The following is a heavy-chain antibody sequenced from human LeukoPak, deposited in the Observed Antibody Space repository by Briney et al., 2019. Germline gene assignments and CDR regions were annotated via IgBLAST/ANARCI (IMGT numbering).Heavy chain of an antibody. CDR1: GGSISGRSYY. CDR2: IYYSGTT. J-gene: IGHJ5*02. CDR3: AHLRPTTGFDP. D-gene: IGHD4-17*01. Sequence: SETLSLTCTVSGGSISGRSYYWAWIRQPPGKGLEWIGTIYYSGTTYYNPTLKSRVTISVDTPTNHFSLTLSSVTAADTAVYYCAHLRPTTGFDPWGQGTLVTVSS. V-gene: IGHV4-39*02.